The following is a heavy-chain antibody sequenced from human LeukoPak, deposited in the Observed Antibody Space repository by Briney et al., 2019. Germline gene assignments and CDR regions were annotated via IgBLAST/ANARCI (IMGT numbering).Heavy chain of an antibody. Sequence: RRGESLKISCKASGYNFPTYWIGWVRQMPGKGLEWMGIIYPGDSDIRYSPSFQGQVTISADKSITTAYLRWSSLKASDTAMCYCARILGYNYNAFDIWGQGTTVTVSS. CDR1: GYNFPTYW. V-gene: IGHV5-51*01. CDR3: ARILGYNYNAFDI. D-gene: IGHD5-24*01. J-gene: IGHJ3*02. CDR2: IYPGDSDI.